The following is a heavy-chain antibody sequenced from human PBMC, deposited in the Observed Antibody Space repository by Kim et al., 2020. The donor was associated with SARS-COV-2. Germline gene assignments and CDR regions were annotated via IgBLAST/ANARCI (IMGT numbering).Heavy chain of an antibody. V-gene: IGHV3-30-3*01. CDR2: ISYDGRNE. CDR1: GLTFDESA. J-gene: IGHJ6*02. CDR3: ARGNYFESISLSDYYNGMDV. D-gene: IGHD3-22*01. Sequence: GGSLRLSCAASGLTFDESAMNWVRQAPGKGLAWVAVISYDGRNEEYADSVKGRFTISRDHSKSTLYLQMNSLRVEDTAVYFCARGNYFESISLSDYYNGMDVWGQGTTVTVSS.